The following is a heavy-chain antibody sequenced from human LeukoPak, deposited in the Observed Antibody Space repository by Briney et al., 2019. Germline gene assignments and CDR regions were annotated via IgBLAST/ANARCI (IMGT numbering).Heavy chain of an antibody. CDR2: ISGTGGRT. D-gene: IGHD5-18*01. CDR3: ARDPKGGFSYGWGAFDI. V-gene: IGHV3-23*01. Sequence: GGSLRLSCAASGFTFSSYAMSWVRQAPGKGLEWVSAISGTGGRTYYADSVKGRFTISRDNSKNTLYLQMNSLRAEDTAIYYCARDPKGGFSYGWGAFDIWGQGTMVTVSS. CDR1: GFTFSSYA. J-gene: IGHJ3*02.